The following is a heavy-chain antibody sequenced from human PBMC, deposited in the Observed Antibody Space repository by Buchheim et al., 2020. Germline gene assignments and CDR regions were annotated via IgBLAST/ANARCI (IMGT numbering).Heavy chain of an antibody. D-gene: IGHD1-26*01. CDR2: IWHSGSS. V-gene: IGHV4-4*02. Sequence: QVQLQESGPGLVKPSGTLSLTCAVSGVSITTTKWWAWFRQPPGKGLEWIAEIWHSGSSNYSPSLKSRLSISLNKSAHHFSLRLTSVTAADTAVYYCAGWDRATYYFDSGGQGTL. J-gene: IGHJ4*02. CDR1: GVSITTTKW. CDR3: AGWDRATYYFDS.